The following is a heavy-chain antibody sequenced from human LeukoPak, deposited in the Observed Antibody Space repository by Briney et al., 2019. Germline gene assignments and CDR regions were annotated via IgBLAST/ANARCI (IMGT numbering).Heavy chain of an antibody. D-gene: IGHD3-10*01. CDR1: GFTVSSNY. Sequence: GGSLRLSCAASGFTVSSNYMSWVRQAPGKGLEWVSAISGSGGSTYYADSVKGRFTISRDNSKNTLYLQMNSLRAEDTAVYYCAKNRRAGSYDYWGQGTLVTVSS. V-gene: IGHV3-23*01. J-gene: IGHJ4*02. CDR2: ISGSGGST. CDR3: AKNRRAGSYDY.